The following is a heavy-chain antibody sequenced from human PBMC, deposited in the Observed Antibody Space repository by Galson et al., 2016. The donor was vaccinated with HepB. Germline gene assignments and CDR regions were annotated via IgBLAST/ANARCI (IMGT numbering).Heavy chain of an antibody. CDR2: TCYKSKWHN. V-gene: IGHV6-1*01. CDR3: ARGETAPATEWYFDL. D-gene: IGHD2-15*01. Sequence: AISGDSVSSNSVAWNWIRQSPSRGLEWLGRTCYKSKWHNDYAPSVKSRITINPDTSKNLFSLQLHSVTPEDTAVYCCARGETAPATEWYFDLWGRGTLVTVSS. CDR1: GDSVSSNSVA. J-gene: IGHJ2*01.